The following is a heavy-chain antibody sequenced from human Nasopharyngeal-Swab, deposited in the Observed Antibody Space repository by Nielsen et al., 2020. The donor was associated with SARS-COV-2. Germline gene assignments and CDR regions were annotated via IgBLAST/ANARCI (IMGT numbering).Heavy chain of an antibody. CDR1: GGTFSSYA. Sequence: SSVTVSCKASGGTFSSYAISWVRQAPGQRLEWMGRIIPILGIANYAQKFQGRVTITADKSTSTAYMDLSSLRSEDTAVSYCARGTMVRGVIISDPLYWGQGTLVTVSS. V-gene: IGHV1-69*04. D-gene: IGHD3-10*01. J-gene: IGHJ4*02. CDR2: IIPILGIA. CDR3: ARGTMVRGVIISDPLY.